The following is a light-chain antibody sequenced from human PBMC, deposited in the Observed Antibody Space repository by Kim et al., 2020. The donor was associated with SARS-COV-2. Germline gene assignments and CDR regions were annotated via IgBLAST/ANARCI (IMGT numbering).Light chain of an antibody. Sequence: QSLTISCTGTSSDVGSYNYVSCYQQHPGKAPKLMIYAVSNRPSGVSNRFSGSKSGNTASLTISGLQAEDEADYYCSSYTRSSTNYVFGTGTKVTVL. CDR1: SSDVGSYNY. J-gene: IGLJ1*01. CDR3: SSYTRSSTNYV. CDR2: AVS. V-gene: IGLV2-14*03.